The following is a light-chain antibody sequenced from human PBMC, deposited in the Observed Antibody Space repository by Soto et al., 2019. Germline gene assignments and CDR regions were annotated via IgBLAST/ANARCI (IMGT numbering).Light chain of an antibody. CDR1: QSVWKK. J-gene: IGKJ1*01. V-gene: IGKV3-15*01. Sequence: EIVMTQSPASLSVSPGEGATLSCRASQSVWKKLAWYQQKPGQAPRLLIFAASTRATGIPARFSGSGSGTEFTLTIGSLQSEDFALYYCQQYNNWPRTFGQGTKVDI. CDR3: QQYNNWPRT. CDR2: AAS.